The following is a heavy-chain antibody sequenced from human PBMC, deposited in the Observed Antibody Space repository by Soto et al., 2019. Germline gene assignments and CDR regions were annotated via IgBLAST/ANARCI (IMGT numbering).Heavy chain of an antibody. CDR3: ARDEGYGSHFGLDV. D-gene: IGHD5-18*01. Sequence: QVQLQESGPGLVEPSGTLSLTCAVSGDSISSSNWWSWVRQSPGKGLEWIGDIFHGGNTNYNPSLQSRVTISVDKSDNQFSLKLNSVTAADTAVYYCARDEGYGSHFGLDVWGQGTTVTVSS. V-gene: IGHV4-4*02. CDR2: IFHGGNT. J-gene: IGHJ6*02. CDR1: GDSISSSNW.